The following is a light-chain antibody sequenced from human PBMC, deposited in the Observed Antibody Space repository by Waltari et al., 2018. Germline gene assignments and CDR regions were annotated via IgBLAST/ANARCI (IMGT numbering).Light chain of an antibody. CDR1: QSISHY. CDR2: HAS. J-gene: IGKJ4*01. CDR3: QQYDSYSALT. V-gene: IGKV1-5*01. Sequence: DIQMTQSPSTLSASIGDRVTITCRASQSISHYLAWYQQKPGRAPKLLIYHASTLDSGVPSRFSGGASGTTFTLTIRSLQPDDVASYYCQQYDSYSALTFGGGTKVEIK.